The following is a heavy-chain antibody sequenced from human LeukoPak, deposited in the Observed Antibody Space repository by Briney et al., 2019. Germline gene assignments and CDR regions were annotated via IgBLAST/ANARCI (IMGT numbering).Heavy chain of an antibody. J-gene: IGHJ5*02. CDR2: IYTSGST. V-gene: IGHV4-4*07. Sequence: TSETLSLTCTVSGGSISSYYWSWIRQPAGKGLEWIGRIYTSGSTNYNPSLKSRVTMSVDTSKNHFYLRLSSVTAADTAVYYCARDTYSNTYYWFDPWGQGTLVTVSS. D-gene: IGHD6-13*01. CDR3: ARDTYSNTYYWFDP. CDR1: GGSISSYY.